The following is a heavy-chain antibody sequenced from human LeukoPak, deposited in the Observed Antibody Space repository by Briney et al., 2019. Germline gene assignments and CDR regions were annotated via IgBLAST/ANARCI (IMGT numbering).Heavy chain of an antibody. D-gene: IGHD5-24*01. Sequence: PSQTLSLTCTVSGGSISSGSYYWSWIRQPAGKGLEWIGRIYTSGSTNYNPSLKSRVTISVDTSKNQFSLKLSSVTAADTAVYYCAREDWLEMATIDYWGQGTLVTVSS. CDR3: AREDWLEMATIDY. CDR2: IYTSGST. V-gene: IGHV4-61*02. CDR1: GGSISSGSYY. J-gene: IGHJ4*02.